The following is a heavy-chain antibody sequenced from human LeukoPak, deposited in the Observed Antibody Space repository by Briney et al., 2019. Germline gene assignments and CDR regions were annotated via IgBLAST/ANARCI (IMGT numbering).Heavy chain of an antibody. V-gene: IGHV1-2*02. J-gene: IGHJ6*03. Sequence: ASVKVSCKASGYTFTSYYMHWVRQAPGQGLECMGWINPNSGGTNYAQKFQGRVTMTRDTSISTAYMELSRLRSDDTAVYYCARDTAMAFYYMDVWGKGTTVTVSS. CDR3: ARDTAMAFYYMDV. D-gene: IGHD5-18*01. CDR1: GYTFTSYY. CDR2: INPNSGGT.